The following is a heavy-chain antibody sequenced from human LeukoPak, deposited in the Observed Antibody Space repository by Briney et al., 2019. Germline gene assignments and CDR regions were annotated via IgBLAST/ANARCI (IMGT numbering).Heavy chain of an antibody. Sequence: GGSLRLSCAVSGFTFSAYGMHWVRQAPGKGLEWVALISYDGSNKYYAGSVKGRFTISRDNSKNTLYLQMNSLRAEDTAVYYCARAESYYYDSSGYYLDYWGQGTLVTVSS. CDR2: ISYDGSNK. CDR1: GFTFSAYG. D-gene: IGHD3-22*01. V-gene: IGHV3-30*03. CDR3: ARAESYYYDSSGYYLDY. J-gene: IGHJ4*02.